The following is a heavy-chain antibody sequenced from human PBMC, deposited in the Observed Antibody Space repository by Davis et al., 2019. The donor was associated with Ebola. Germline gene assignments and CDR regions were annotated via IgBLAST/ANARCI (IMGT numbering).Heavy chain of an antibody. V-gene: IGHV1-46*01. CDR1: GYTFTSYA. D-gene: IGHD3-10*01. CDR3: ARDQVGSYGSGSYHVY. CDR2: INPSGGST. Sequence: ASVKVSCKASGYTFTSYAMHWVRQAPGQGLEWMGIINPSGGSTSYAQKFQGRVTMTRDTSTSTVYMELSSLRSEDTAVYYCARDQVGSYGSGSYHVYWGQGTLVTVSS. J-gene: IGHJ4*02.